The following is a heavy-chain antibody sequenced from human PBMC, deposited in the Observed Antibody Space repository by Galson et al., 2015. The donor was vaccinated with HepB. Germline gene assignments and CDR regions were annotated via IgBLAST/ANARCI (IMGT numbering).Heavy chain of an antibody. D-gene: IGHD6-13*01. CDR2: ISSSSSYI. Sequence: SLRLSCAASGFTFSSYSMNWVRQAPGKGLEWVSSISSSSSYIYYADSVKGRFTISRDNAKNSLYLQMNSLRAEDTAVYYCARGEYGGFIAAAGKGRFGWFDPWGQGTLVTVSS. CDR3: ARGEYGGFIAAAGKGRFGWFDP. J-gene: IGHJ5*02. V-gene: IGHV3-21*01. CDR1: GFTFSSYS.